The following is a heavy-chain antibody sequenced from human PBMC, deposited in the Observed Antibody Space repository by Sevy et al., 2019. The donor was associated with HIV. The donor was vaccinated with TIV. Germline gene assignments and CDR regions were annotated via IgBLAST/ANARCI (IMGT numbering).Heavy chain of an antibody. D-gene: IGHD3-9*01. J-gene: IGHJ6*02. CDR3: AKDFTGYNGMDV. CDR2: ISYHGRDK. Sequence: GGSLRLSCVVSGIIFTSSGMHWVRQAPGKGLEWVAVISYHGRDKFYADSVKGRFTISRDNSKIILYLQMTGLRIEDSAVYYGAKDFTGYNGMDVWGQGTMVTVSS. V-gene: IGHV3-30*18. CDR1: GIIFTSSG.